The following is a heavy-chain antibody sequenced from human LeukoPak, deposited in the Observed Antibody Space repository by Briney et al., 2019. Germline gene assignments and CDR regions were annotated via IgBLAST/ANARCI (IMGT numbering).Heavy chain of an antibody. V-gene: IGHV4-61*01. J-gene: IGHJ4*02. Sequence: SETLSLTCTVSGGSVSSGSYYWSWIRQPPGKGLEWIGYIYFSGSTNYNPSLKSRVTISVDTSKNQFSLKLSSVTAADTAVYYCARDRIDFWSSYPHYFDYWGQGTLVTVSS. CDR1: GGSVSSGSYY. CDR3: ARDRIDFWSSYPHYFDY. CDR2: IYFSGST. D-gene: IGHD3-3*01.